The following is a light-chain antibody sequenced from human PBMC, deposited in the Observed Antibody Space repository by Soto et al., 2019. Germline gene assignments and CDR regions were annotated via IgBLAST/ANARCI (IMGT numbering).Light chain of an antibody. CDR3: QTWGTGIQV. J-gene: IGLJ2*01. CDR1: SGHSSYA. CDR2: LNSDGSH. V-gene: IGLV4-69*01. Sequence: QLVLPQSPSASASLGASVKLTCTLSSGHSSYAIAWHQQQPEKGPRYLMKLNSDGSHSKGDGIPDLFSGSSSGAERYLTISSLQSEDETDYYCQTWGTGIQVFGGGTKLTVL.